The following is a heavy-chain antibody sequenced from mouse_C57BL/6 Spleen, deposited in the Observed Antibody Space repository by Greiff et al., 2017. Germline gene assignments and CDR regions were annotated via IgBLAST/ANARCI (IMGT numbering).Heavy chain of an antibody. CDR2: IHPSDSDT. CDR1: GYTFTSYW. D-gene: IGHD1-1*01. J-gene: IGHJ3*01. V-gene: IGHV1-74*01. CDR3: AIEDYYGSSYFAY. Sequence: QVQLKQPGAELVKPGASVKVSCKASGYTFTSYWMHWVKQRPGQGLEWIGRIHPSDSDTNYNQKFKGKATLTVDKSSSTAYMQLSSLTSEDSAVYYCAIEDYYGSSYFAYWGQGTLVTVSA.